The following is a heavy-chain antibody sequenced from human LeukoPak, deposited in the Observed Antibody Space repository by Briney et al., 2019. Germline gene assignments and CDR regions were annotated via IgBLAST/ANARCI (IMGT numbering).Heavy chain of an antibody. CDR1: GFTFSSYS. D-gene: IGHD3-10*01. J-gene: IGHJ4*02. Sequence: PGGSLRLSCAASGFTFSSYSMNWVRQAPGKGLEWVSSISSSSTYIYYADSVKGRFTISRDNAKNSLYLQMNSLRAEDTAVYYCARALPSYYGSGSPDDYWGQGTLVTVSS. CDR3: ARALPSYYGSGSPDDY. CDR2: ISSSSTYI. V-gene: IGHV3-21*06.